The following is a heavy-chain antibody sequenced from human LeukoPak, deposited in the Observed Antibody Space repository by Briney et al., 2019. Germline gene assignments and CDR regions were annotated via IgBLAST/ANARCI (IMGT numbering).Heavy chain of an antibody. CDR1: GYTFTSYY. J-gene: IGHJ6*02. V-gene: IGHV1-46*01. D-gene: IGHD5-18*01. Sequence: ASVKVSCKASGYTFTSYYMHWVRQAPGQGLEWMGIISPSGGSTSYAQKFQGRVTMTRDTSTSTVYMELSSLRSEDTAVYYCARESGYSYGYELDYYYGMDVWGQGTTVTVSS. CDR2: ISPSGGST. CDR3: ARESGYSYGYELDYYYGMDV.